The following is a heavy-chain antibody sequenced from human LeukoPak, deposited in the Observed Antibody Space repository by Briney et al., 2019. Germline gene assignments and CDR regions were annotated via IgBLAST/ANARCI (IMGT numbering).Heavy chain of an antibody. CDR2: IIPIFGTA. D-gene: IGHD5-24*01. Sequence: ASVKVSCKASGGTFSSYAISWVRQAPGQGLEWMGGIIPIFGTANYAQKFQGRVTITADESTSTAYMELSSLRSEDTAVYYCARGHEMATKTFDYWGQGALVTVSS. J-gene: IGHJ4*02. CDR1: GGTFSSYA. V-gene: IGHV1-69*13. CDR3: ARGHEMATKTFDY.